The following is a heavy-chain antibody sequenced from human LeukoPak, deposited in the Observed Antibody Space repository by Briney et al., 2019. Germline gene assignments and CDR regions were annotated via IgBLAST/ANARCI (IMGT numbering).Heavy chain of an antibody. J-gene: IGHJ6*02. V-gene: IGHV1-2*02. CDR1: GYTFTGYY. CDR2: INPNSGGT. D-gene: IGHD3-3*01. Sequence: ASVKVSCKASGYTFTGYYMHWVRQAPGQGLEWMGWINPNSGGTNYAQKFQGRVTMTRDTSISTAYMELSRLRSDDTAVYYCARDGPYYDFALYDYYGMDVWGQGTTVTVSS. CDR3: ARDGPYYDFALYDYYGMDV.